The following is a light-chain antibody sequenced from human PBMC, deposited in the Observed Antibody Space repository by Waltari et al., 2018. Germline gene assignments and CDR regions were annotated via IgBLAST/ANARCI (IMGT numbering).Light chain of an antibody. V-gene: IGKV4-1*01. CDR1: QSVLYSSNNKNQ. Sequence: DIVMTQSPDSLAVSLGERATINCKSSQSVLYSSNNKNQLAWYQQKPGQPPRLRVYWASTRESGVPDRFSGSGSGTDFTLTISRLEPEDFAVYYCQQYGSSPSFGPGTKVDIK. CDR3: QQYGSSPS. CDR2: WAS. J-gene: IGKJ3*01.